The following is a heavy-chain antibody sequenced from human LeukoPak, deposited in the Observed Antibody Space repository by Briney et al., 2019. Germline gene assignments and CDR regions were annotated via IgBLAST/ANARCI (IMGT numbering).Heavy chain of an antibody. D-gene: IGHD3-22*01. CDR3: ARVPSSGPNIFDY. Sequence: GGSLRLSCAASGFTFSSYWMSWVRQAPGKGLEWVANINQDGSEKYYVDSVKGRFTISRDNAKNSLYLQMNSLRAEDTAVYYCARVPSSGPNIFDYWGQGTLVTVSS. CDR2: INQDGSEK. V-gene: IGHV3-7*03. J-gene: IGHJ4*02. CDR1: GFTFSSYW.